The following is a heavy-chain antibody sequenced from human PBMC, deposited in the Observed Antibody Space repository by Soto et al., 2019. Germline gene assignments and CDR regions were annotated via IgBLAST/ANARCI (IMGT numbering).Heavy chain of an antibody. J-gene: IGHJ5*02. CDR2: ISGSGGST. V-gene: IGHV3-23*01. D-gene: IGHD6-19*01. CDR1: GFTFSSYA. Sequence: EVQLLESGGGLVQPGGSLRLSCAASGFTFSSYAMSWVRQAPGKGLEWVSAISGSGGSTYYADSVKGRVPISRDSSKNTLDLQMNGLRAEDTAVYECGREGRLYQWIAVGVNFFEPWGQGTLVTVSS. CDR3: GREGRLYQWIAVGVNFFEP.